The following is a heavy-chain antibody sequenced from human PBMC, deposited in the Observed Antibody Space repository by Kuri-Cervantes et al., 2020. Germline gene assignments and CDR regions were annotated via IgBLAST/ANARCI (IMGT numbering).Heavy chain of an antibody. CDR2: MNPDSGKT. CDR1: GYTFTSYD. Sequence: VSCKASGYTFTSYDINWVRQATGQGLEWTGWMNPDSGKTGYAQKFQGRVTMTRNTSISTAYLELSSLRSEDTAVYYCARETKWAPDYWGQGTLVTVSS. CDR3: ARETKWAPDY. V-gene: IGHV1-8*01. J-gene: IGHJ4*02. D-gene: IGHD1-26*01.